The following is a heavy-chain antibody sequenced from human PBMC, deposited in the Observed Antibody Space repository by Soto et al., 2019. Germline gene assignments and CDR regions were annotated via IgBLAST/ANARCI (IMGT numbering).Heavy chain of an antibody. CDR1: GGSFSGYY. V-gene: IGHV4-34*01. CDR2: INHSGST. Sequence: SETLSLTCAVYGGSFSGYYWSWIRQPPGKGLEWIGEINHSGSTNYNPSLKSRVTISVDTSKNQFSLKLSSVTAADTAVYYCARGFRLESDYYDSSGYPYWGQGTLVTVSS. CDR3: ARGFRLESDYYDSSGYPY. D-gene: IGHD3-22*01. J-gene: IGHJ4*02.